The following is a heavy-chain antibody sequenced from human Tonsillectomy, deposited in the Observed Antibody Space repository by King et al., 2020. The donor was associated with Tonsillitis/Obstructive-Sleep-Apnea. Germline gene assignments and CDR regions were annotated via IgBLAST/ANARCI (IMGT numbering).Heavy chain of an antibody. V-gene: IGHV4-31*03. D-gene: IGHD5-12*01. CDR2: IYYSGST. Sequence: QLQEPGPGLVKPSQTLSLTCTVSGGSISSGGYYWSWIRQHPGKGLEWIGYIYYSGSTYYNPSLKSRVTISLDTSKNQFSLRLTSVTAADTAVYYCATEVATGAFDYWGQGTLVTVSS. CDR3: ATEVATGAFDY. J-gene: IGHJ4*02. CDR1: GGSISSGGYY.